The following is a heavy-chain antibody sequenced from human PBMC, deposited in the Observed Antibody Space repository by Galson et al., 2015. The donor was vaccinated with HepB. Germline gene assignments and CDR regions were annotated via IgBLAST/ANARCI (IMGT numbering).Heavy chain of an antibody. J-gene: IGHJ1*01. Sequence: SVKVSCKASGGTFSSYTISWVRQAPGQGLEWMGRIIPILGIANYAQKFQGRVTITADKSTSTAYMELSSLRSEDTAVYYCARSTSSRGGFQHWGQGTLVTVSS. CDR3: ARSTSSRGGFQH. D-gene: IGHD6-13*01. CDR1: GGTFSSYT. CDR2: IIPILGIA. V-gene: IGHV1-69*02.